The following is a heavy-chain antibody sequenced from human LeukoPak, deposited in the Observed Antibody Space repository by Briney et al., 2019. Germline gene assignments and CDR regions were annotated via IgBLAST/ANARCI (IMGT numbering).Heavy chain of an antibody. V-gene: IGHV1-24*01. J-gene: IGHJ4*02. CDR1: GYTLTELS. CDR3: ATGGSYGYLFDY. CDR2: FDPEDGET. Sequence: ASVKVSCKVSGYTLTELSMHWVRQAPGKGLEWMGGFDPEDGETIYAQKFQGRVTMTEDTSTDTAYMELSSLRSEDTAVYYCATGGSYGYLFDYWGQGPLVTVSS. D-gene: IGHD5-18*01.